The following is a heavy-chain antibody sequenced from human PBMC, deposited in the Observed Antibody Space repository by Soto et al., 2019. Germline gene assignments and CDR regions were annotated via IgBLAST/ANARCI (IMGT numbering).Heavy chain of an antibody. CDR2: IIPIFGTA. J-gene: IGHJ6*02. CDR3: ARDPGDITGTLYYYGMDV. D-gene: IGHD1-20*01. Sequence: SLKVSCKASGGTFSSYAIIWVRQAPGQGLEWMGGIIPIFGTANYAQKFQGRVTITADKSTSTAYMELSSLRSEDTAVYYCARDPGDITGTLYYYGMDVWGQGTTVTVSS. V-gene: IGHV1-69*06. CDR1: GGTFSSYA.